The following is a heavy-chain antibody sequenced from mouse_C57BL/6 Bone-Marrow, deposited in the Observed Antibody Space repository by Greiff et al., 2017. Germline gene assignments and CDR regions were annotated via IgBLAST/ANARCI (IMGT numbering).Heavy chain of an antibody. D-gene: IGHD1-1*01. V-gene: IGHV1-9*01. CDR1: GYTFTGYW. J-gene: IGHJ1*03. CDR2: ILPGSGST. CDR3: ARAQYYYGSSYDWYFDV. Sequence: VQVVESGAELMKPGASVKLSCKATGYTFTGYWIEWVKQRPGHGLEWIGEILPGSGSTNYNEKFKGKATFTADTSSNTAYMQLSSLTTEDSAIYYCARAQYYYGSSYDWYFDVWGTGTTVTVSS.